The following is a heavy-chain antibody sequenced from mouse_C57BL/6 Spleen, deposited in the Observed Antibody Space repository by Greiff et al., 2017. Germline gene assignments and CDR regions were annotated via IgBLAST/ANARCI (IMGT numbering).Heavy chain of an antibody. V-gene: IGHV5-17*01. CDR3: ARPPCAY. CDR1: GFTFSDYG. J-gene: IGHJ3*01. Sequence: EVKVVESGGGLVKPGGSLKLSCAASGFTFSDYGMHWVRQAPEKGLEWVAYISSGSSTIYYADTVQGRFTISRDNAKNTLFLQMTSLRSEDTAMYYCARPPCAYWGQGTLVTVSA. CDR2: ISSGSSTI.